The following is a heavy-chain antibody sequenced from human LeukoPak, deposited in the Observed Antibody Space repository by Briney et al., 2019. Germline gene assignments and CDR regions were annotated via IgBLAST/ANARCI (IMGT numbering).Heavy chain of an antibody. J-gene: IGHJ5*02. CDR2: INHGGTT. Sequence: PSETLSLTCVVYGVSFSDYYWTWVRQPPGKGLEWIGEINHGGTTKYNPSLKSRVTISIHTSNNQFSLKLNSVTAAGTAVYYCARTRSSWYAWFDPWGRGTLVTVSS. V-gene: IGHV4-34*01. D-gene: IGHD6-13*01. CDR3: ARTRSSWYAWFDP. CDR1: GVSFSDYY.